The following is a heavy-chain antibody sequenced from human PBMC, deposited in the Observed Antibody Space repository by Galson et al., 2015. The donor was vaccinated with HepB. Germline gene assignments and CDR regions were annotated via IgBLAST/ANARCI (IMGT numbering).Heavy chain of an antibody. CDR1: GYSFRNYW. V-gene: IGHV5-51*01. D-gene: IGHD2-2*01. CDR3: ARLGHEGYHYYGMDV. CDR2: IYPGGSET. Sequence: QSGAEVKKPGESLKISCKASGYSFRNYWIGWVRQMPGKGLECMGIIYPGGSETRYSPSFQGQVTLSADKSTNTPYLQWSRLKASDTAMYYCARLGHEGYHYYGMDVWGQGTTVTVSS. J-gene: IGHJ6*02.